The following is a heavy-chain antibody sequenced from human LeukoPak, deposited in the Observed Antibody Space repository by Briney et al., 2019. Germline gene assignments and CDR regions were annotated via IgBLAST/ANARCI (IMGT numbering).Heavy chain of an antibody. CDR1: GYTFTGYY. D-gene: IGHD3-10*01. Sequence: GASVKVSCKASGYTFTGYYMHWVRQATGQGLEWMGWMNPNSGNTGYAQKFQGRVTMTRNTSISTAYMELSSLRSEDTAVYYCARGQGYYGSGSYYPDDYWGQGTLVTVSS. J-gene: IGHJ4*02. CDR3: ARGQGYYGSGSYYPDDY. CDR2: MNPNSGNT. V-gene: IGHV1-8*02.